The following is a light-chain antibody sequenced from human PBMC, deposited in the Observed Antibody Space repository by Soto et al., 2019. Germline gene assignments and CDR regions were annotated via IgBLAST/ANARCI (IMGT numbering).Light chain of an antibody. J-gene: IGLJ1*01. CDR3: FSFNTTSTHV. CDR2: EVN. Sequence: QSALTQPASLSGSPGQSITISCTGTRSDIGAYDYVSWFQQHPGKAPKLMISEVNNRPSGVSNRFSGSNSGNTAYLTISGLQVEQEAASSRFSFNTTSTHVFGTGTNVT. CDR1: RSDIGAYDY. V-gene: IGLV2-14*01.